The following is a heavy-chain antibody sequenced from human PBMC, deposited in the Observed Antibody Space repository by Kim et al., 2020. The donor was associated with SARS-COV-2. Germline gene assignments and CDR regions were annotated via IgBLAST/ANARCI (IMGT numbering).Heavy chain of an antibody. J-gene: IGHJ5*02. D-gene: IGHD6-13*01. Sequence: ASVKVSCKASGYTFTGYYMHWVRQAPGQGLEWMGWINPNSGGTNYAQKFQGRVTMTRDTSISTAYMELSRLRSDDTAVYYCARGSHLGIAAAGTRRWFDPWGQGTLVTVSS. V-gene: IGHV1-2*02. CDR1: GYTFTGYY. CDR3: ARGSHLGIAAAGTRRWFDP. CDR2: INPNSGGT.